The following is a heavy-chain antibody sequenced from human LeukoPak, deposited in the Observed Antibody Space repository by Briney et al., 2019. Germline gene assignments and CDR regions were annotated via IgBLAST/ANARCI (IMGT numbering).Heavy chain of an antibody. J-gene: IGHJ6*03. Sequence: GGSLRLSCPAVGFSFDVVAMGWARHAAGKGLEWDSVTKWNRGHIAYAVSGKGRFTISRDNAKNSLYLQMNSLRADDTALYYCVKEGEMGQNYYGSGRYYYYMDVWGKGTMVTVSS. CDR2: TKWNRGHI. CDR3: VKEGEMGQNYYGSGRYYYYMDV. CDR1: GFSFDVVA. D-gene: IGHD3-10*01. V-gene: IGHV3-9*01.